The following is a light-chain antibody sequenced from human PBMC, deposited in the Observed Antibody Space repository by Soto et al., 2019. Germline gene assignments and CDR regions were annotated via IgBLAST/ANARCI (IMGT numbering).Light chain of an antibody. CDR1: TSDIGDYNY. Sequence: QSALTQPASVSGSPGQSITISCTGTTSDIGDYNYVSWYQHLPDKVPKLIISLVSNRPSGVSNRFSGSKSGNTASLTISGLQAEDEADYYCCSYAGYSTFVFGSGTKVTVL. CDR2: LVS. CDR3: CSYAGYSTFV. V-gene: IGLV2-23*02. J-gene: IGLJ1*01.